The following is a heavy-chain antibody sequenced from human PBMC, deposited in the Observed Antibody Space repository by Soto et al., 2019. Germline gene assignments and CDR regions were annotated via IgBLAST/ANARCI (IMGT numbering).Heavy chain of an antibody. Sequence: QVHLQESGPGLVKPSETLSLTCIVSGGSISSYYWRWIRQPPGKGLEWIGYIYYSGGTNYNPSLKSRVTISVDTSNNQFSLRLSSVTAADTAVYYCARPTKGGAFDLWGQGTMVTVSS. CDR1: GGSISSYY. CDR3: ARPTKGGAFDL. CDR2: IYYSGGT. V-gene: IGHV4-59*08. J-gene: IGHJ3*01.